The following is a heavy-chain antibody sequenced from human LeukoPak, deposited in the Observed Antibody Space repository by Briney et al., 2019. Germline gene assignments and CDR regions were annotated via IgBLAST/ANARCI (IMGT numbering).Heavy chain of an antibody. CDR2: VYSGGST. D-gene: IGHD3-10*01. Sequence: GGSLRLSCAASGFTVSSNYVSWVRQAPGKGLEWVSVVYSGGSTYYAGSVKGRFTISRDNSKNTLYLQMNSLRAEDTAVYYCARALNYYGSGSYYNIWGQGTMVTVSS. J-gene: IGHJ3*02. V-gene: IGHV3-53*01. CDR1: GFTVSSNY. CDR3: ARALNYYGSGSYYNI.